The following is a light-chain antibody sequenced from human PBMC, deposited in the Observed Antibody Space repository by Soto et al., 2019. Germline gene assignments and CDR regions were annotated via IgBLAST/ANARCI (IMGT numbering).Light chain of an antibody. Sequence: QSALTQPASVSGSPGQSITISCTGTSSDVGGYNYVSWYQQHPGKAPQLMIYDVSSRPSGVSHRFSGSKSGTTASLTISGLQAEDVAYYFCSSYTAITTTRVFGGGTKLTVL. CDR1: SSDVGGYNY. J-gene: IGLJ2*01. CDR2: DVS. CDR3: SSYTAITTTRV. V-gene: IGLV2-14*03.